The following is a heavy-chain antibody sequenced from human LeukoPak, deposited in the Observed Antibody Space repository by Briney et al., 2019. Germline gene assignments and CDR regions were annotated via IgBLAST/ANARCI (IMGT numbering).Heavy chain of an antibody. D-gene: IGHD1-1*01. V-gene: IGHV6-1*01. J-gene: IGHJ4*02. CDR3: ARGSINWNRVLFEY. CDR2: TYYRSKWYN. Sequence: SQTLSLTCAISGDSVSTNSAAWNWIRQSPSRGLEWLGRTYYRSKWYNDYAVSVKSRITINADTSKNQFSLQLNSVTPEDTAVYYCARGSINWNRVLFEYWGQGTLVTVSS. CDR1: GDSVSTNSAA.